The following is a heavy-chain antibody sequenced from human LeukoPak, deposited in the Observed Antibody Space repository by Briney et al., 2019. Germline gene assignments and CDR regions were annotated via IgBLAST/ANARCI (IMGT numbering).Heavy chain of an antibody. CDR2: INPNSGGT. CDR1: GYTFTGYY. CDR3: ARAVTMVRGVIIKTYYYYMDV. V-gene: IGHV1-2*02. J-gene: IGHJ6*03. Sequence: ASVKVSCKASGYTFTGYYMHWVRQAPGQGLEWMGWINPNSGGTNYAQKFQGRVTMTRDTSISTAYMELSRLRSEDTAVYYCARAVTMVRGVIIKTYYYYMDVWGKGTTVTISS. D-gene: IGHD3-10*01.